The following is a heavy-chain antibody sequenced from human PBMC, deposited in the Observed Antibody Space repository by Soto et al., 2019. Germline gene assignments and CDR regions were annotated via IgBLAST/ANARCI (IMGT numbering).Heavy chain of an antibody. J-gene: IGHJ4*02. V-gene: IGHV3-21*01. CDR3: ARPRRGSYVESDY. CDR1: GFTFSSYS. D-gene: IGHD1-26*01. CDR2: ISSSSSYI. Sequence: LRLSCAASGFTFSSYSMNWVRQAPGKGLEWVSSISSSSSYIYYADSVKGRFTISRDNAKNSLYLQMNSLRAEDTAVYYCARPRRGSYVESDYWGQGTLVTVSS.